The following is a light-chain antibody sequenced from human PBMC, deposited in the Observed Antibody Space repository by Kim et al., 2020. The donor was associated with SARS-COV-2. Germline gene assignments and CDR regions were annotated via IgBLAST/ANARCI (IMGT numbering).Light chain of an antibody. J-gene: IGLJ2*01. V-gene: IGLV2-14*03. CDR2: GVT. CDR3: SSYTSSNTLV. Sequence: QSALTQPASVSGSPGQSIAVSCTGTSSDVGGYNYVSWYQQHPGEAPKLMIYGVTQRPSGVSNRFSGSKSGNTASLTISGLQAEDEAVYYCSSYTSSNTLVFGAGTKLTVL. CDR1: SSDVGGYNY.